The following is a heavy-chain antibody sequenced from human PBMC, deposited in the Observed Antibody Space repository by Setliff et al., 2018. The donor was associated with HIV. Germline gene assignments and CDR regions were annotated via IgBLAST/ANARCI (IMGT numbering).Heavy chain of an antibody. J-gene: IGHJ4*02. D-gene: IGHD2-21*02. CDR2: MNQSGTT. CDR3: VRWYYCVSGACYRADY. Sequence: KPSETLSLTCSVYGTSFSDHYWSWVRQTPGKGLEWIGEMNQSGTTNYNPSLKSRVTMSIDTSERQFSLKLTSATAADTAVYYCVRWYYCVSGACYRADYWGQGAMVTVSS. CDR1: GTSFSDHY. V-gene: IGHV4-34*01.